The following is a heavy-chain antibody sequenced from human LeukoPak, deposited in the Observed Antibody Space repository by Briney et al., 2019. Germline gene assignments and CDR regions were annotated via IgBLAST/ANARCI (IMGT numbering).Heavy chain of an antibody. V-gene: IGHV1-2*02. CDR2: INPKSGGT. CDR3: ARDLGDSNNYYYHGMDV. D-gene: IGHD2-8*01. J-gene: IGHJ6*02. Sequence: ASVKLSCKASGYTFTDYYLHWVRQAPGQGLEWMGWINPKSGGTNYAQKFQGRVTMTRDTSISTAYMELSRLTSDDTAVCSCARDLGDSNNYYYHGMDVWGQGTTVTVSS. CDR1: GYTFTDYY.